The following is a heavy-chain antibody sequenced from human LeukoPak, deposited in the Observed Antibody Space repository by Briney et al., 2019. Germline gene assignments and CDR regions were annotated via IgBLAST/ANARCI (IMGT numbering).Heavy chain of an antibody. V-gene: IGHV3-74*01. CDR3: VREVTALAKVAFDY. D-gene: IGHD2-21*02. Sequence: GGSLRLSCAASGFTFSTYWIHWVRQAPGKGLVWVSRINSDGSTTDYADSVKGRFTISRDNAKNTLYLQMNSLRAEDTAVYFCVREVTALAKVAFDYWGQGTLVTVSS. J-gene: IGHJ4*02. CDR1: GFTFSTYW. CDR2: INSDGSTT.